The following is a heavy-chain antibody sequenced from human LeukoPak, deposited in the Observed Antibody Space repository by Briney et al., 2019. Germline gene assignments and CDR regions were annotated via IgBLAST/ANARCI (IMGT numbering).Heavy chain of an antibody. J-gene: IGHJ4*02. CDR1: GFTFSDYY. V-gene: IGHV3-11*01. Sequence: GGSLRLSCVASGFTFSDYYTNWIRQAPGRGLEWVSYISSSASSTYYADSAKGRFTISRDNAKNSLYLQMNSLRAEDTAVYFCARLRRIWNDVEFVDSWGQGTLVTVSS. D-gene: IGHD1-1*01. CDR3: ARLRRIWNDVEFVDS. CDR2: ISSSASST.